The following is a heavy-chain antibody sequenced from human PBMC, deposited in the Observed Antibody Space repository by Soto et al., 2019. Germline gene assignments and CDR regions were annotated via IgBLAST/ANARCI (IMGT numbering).Heavy chain of an antibody. J-gene: IGHJ4*02. CDR2: IYYIGST. Sequence: SETLSLTCTVSGGSISSGGYYWSWIRQHPGKGLEWIGYIYYIGSTYYNPSLKSRVTISVDTSKNQFSLKLSSVTAADTAVYYCARNYHSSGFYFDYWGQGTLVTVSS. V-gene: IGHV4-31*03. CDR3: ARNYHSSGFYFDY. D-gene: IGHD3-22*01. CDR1: GGSISSGGYY.